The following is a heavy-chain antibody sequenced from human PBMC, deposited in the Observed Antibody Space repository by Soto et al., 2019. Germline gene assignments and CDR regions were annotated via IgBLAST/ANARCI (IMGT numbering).Heavy chain of an antibody. D-gene: IGHD3-22*01. CDR2: IYYNVNT. Sequence: PSETLSLTCTVSGGSISSYYWSWIRQPPGKGLEWIGYIYYNVNTSYNPSLKSRVTISVDTSKNQFSLKLSSVTAADTAVYYCARDQSYYDSSGYWGTNYYGMDVRGQGPTVTVSS. V-gene: IGHV4-59*01. CDR1: GGSISSYY. CDR3: ARDQSYYDSSGYWGTNYYGMDV. J-gene: IGHJ6*02.